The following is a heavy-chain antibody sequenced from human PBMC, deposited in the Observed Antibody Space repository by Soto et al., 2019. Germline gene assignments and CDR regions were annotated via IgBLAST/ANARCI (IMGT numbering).Heavy chain of an antibody. CDR2: IYYIGST. D-gene: IGHD2-21*02. Sequence: TLSPTCTVSGGSISNGGYYRCWSRQHPGKGLEWSGYIYYIGSTFYNLYLKSRVTISVDTSKNQFSLKLSSVTAADTAVYYCARGLLSGTADYYYYYGMDVWGQGTTVTVSS. V-gene: IGHV4-31*03. CDR1: GGSISNGGYY. CDR3: ARGLLSGTADYYYYYGMDV. J-gene: IGHJ6*02.